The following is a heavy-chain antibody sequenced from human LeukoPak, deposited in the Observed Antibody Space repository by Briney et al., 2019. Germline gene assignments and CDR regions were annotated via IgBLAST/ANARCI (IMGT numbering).Heavy chain of an antibody. CDR1: GGSISSSNW. Sequence: PSETLSLTCAVSGGSISSSNWWSWVRQPPGKGLGWIGETYHSGSTNYNPSLKSRVTISVDKSENQFSLKLSSVTAADTAVYYCARVDSGYDSYYYYYMDVWGKGTTVTISS. V-gene: IGHV4-4*02. D-gene: IGHD5-12*01. J-gene: IGHJ6*03. CDR3: ARVDSGYDSYYYYYMDV. CDR2: TYHSGST.